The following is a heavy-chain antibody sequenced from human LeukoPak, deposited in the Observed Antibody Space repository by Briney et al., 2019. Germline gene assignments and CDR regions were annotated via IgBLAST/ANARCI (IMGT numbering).Heavy chain of an antibody. D-gene: IGHD2-2*01. J-gene: IGHJ6*02. Sequence: PGGSLRLSCAASAFTFSSYSMNWVRQAPGKGLEWVSSISSSSGYIYYADSVKGRFTISRDNAENSLYLQMDSLRVEDTAVYYCARVKVGCSSTSCYPSLYYYYYGMDVWGQGTTVTVSS. CDR2: ISSSSGYI. V-gene: IGHV3-21*01. CDR1: AFTFSSYS. CDR3: ARVKVGCSSTSCYPSLYYYYYGMDV.